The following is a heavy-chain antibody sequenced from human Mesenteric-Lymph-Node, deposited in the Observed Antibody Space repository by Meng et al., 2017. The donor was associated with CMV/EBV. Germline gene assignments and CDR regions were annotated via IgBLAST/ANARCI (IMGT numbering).Heavy chain of an antibody. J-gene: IGHJ4*02. Sequence: SETLSLTCSVSGGSINSGDYYWSWLRQPPGKGLEWIGYIYYSGSTYYNPSLKSRVTISLDASRTQFSLKVRSVTAADTAVYYCAREGEANYFDYWGQGTLVTVSS. CDR2: IYYSGST. CDR3: AREGEANYFDY. V-gene: IGHV4-30-4*08. D-gene: IGHD3-10*01. CDR1: GGSINSGDYY.